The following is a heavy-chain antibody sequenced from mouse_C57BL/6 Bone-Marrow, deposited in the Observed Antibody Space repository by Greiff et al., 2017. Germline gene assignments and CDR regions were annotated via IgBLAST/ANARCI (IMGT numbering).Heavy chain of an antibody. V-gene: IGHV1-50*01. Sequence: QVQLKQPGAELVKPGASVKMSCKASGYTFSSYWMQWVKQRPGQGLEWIGEIYPSDGYTNYNQKFKGKATLTVEKSSSTAYMQLSSLTSEDSAVFDSGSGSAWGAAWFAYWGQGTLVTVSA. J-gene: IGHJ3*01. CDR3: GSGSAWGAAWFAY. CDR2: IYPSDGYT. CDR1: GYTFSSYW. D-gene: IGHD4-1*01.